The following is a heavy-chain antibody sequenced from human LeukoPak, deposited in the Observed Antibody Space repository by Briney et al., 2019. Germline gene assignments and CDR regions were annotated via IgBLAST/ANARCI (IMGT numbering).Heavy chain of an antibody. J-gene: IGHJ4*02. CDR3: ARGSNWAFDY. V-gene: IGHV3-7*05. CDR2: ISQDGSEK. CDR1: GFTFSTYW. Sequence: GGSLRLSCAASGFTFSTYWMSWVRQAPGKGLEWVANISQDGSEKYYVDSVKGRLTISRDNAKNSLYLQMNSLRAEDTAIYYCARGSNWAFDYWGQGTLVTVSS. D-gene: IGHD7-27*01.